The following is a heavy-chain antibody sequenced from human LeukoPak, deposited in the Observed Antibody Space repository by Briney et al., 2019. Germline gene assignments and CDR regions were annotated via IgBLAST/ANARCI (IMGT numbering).Heavy chain of an antibody. Sequence: GGSLRLSCVASGFTYGQYWMTWVRQAPGKGLEWVANINEDGNARYYADSVKGRLTISRDNAKNSLSLQINSLRVEDTAVYYCARVGYTHWSIDDWGQGTLVTVSS. D-gene: IGHD5-12*01. CDR2: INEDGNAR. CDR1: GFTYGQYW. J-gene: IGHJ4*02. CDR3: ARVGYTHWSIDD. V-gene: IGHV3-7*01.